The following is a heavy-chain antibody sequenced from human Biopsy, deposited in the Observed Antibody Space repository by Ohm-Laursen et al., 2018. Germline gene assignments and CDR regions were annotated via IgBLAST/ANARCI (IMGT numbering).Heavy chain of an antibody. CDR3: ARATNSTGWPYYYFYGMDV. CDR1: GGSISSDY. CDR2: IYYSGST. V-gene: IGHV4-59*01. J-gene: IGHJ6*02. Sequence: GTLSLTCAVSGGSISSDYWSWIRQTPGKGLEWVGYIYYSGSTNYNPSLKSRVTISVDTSKNQFSLRLNSVTAADTAVYYCARATNSTGWPYYYFYGMDVWGQGTTVTVSS. D-gene: IGHD2/OR15-2a*01.